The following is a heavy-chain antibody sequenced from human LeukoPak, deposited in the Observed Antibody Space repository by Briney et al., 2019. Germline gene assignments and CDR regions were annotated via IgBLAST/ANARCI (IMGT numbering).Heavy chain of an antibody. V-gene: IGHV3-7*03. Sequence: GGSLRLSCAASGFTFSSYWMSWVRQVPGKRLEWVANTNQDGSEKYYVDSVKGRFTISRDNAKNSVFLQMNSLRAEDTALYHCARDSGSGSSHGNFDPWGQGTLVTVSS. D-gene: IGHD3-10*01. CDR2: TNQDGSEK. J-gene: IGHJ5*02. CDR1: GFTFSSYW. CDR3: ARDSGSGSSHGNFDP.